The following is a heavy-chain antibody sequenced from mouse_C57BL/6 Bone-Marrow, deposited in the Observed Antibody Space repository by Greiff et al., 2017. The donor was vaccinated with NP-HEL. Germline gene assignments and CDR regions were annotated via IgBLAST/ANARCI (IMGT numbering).Heavy chain of an antibody. D-gene: IGHD3-3*01. V-gene: IGHV1-7*01. CDR1: GYPFPSSW. Sequence: QVQLQQSGAELANPGASVKLSCKASGYPFPSSWMHWVKQRPGQGLEWIGYINPSSGYTKYNQKFKDKATLTADKSSSTAYMQLSSLTYEDSAVYYGARGKGSFAYWGQGTLVTVSA. CDR3: ARGKGSFAY. CDR2: INPSSGYT. J-gene: IGHJ3*01.